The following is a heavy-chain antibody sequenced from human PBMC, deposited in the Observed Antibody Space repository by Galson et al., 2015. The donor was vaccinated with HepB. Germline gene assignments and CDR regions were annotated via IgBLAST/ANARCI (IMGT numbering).Heavy chain of an antibody. D-gene: IGHD4/OR15-4a*01. Sequence: SLRLSCAASGFTFSSYAMHWVRQAPGKGLEWVAVISYDGSNKYYADSVKGRFTISRDNSKNTLYLQMNSLRAEDKAVYYCARDSFKRLWLRRLAGDYWGQGTLVTVSS. CDR3: ARDSFKRLWLRRLAGDY. J-gene: IGHJ4*02. CDR2: ISYDGSNK. CDR1: GFTFSSYA. V-gene: IGHV3-30-3*01.